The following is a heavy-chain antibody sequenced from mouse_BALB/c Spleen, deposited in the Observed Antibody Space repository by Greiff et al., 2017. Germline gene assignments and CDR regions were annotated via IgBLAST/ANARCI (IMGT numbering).Heavy chain of an antibody. CDR1: GYTFTSYW. CDR2: IYPGDGDT. V-gene: IGHV1-87*01. J-gene: IGHJ3*01. Sequence: VQLQESGAELARPGASVKLSCKASGYTFTSYWMQWVKQRPGQGLEWIGAIYPGDGDTRYTQKFKGKATLTADKSSSTAYMQLSSLASEDSAVYYCAREDYGSSSAWFAYWGQGTLVTVSA. CDR3: AREDYGSSSAWFAY. D-gene: IGHD1-1*01.